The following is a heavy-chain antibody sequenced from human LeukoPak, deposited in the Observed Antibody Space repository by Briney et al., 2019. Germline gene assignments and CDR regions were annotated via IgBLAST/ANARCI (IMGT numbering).Heavy chain of an antibody. CDR2: INGNGDTS. V-gene: IGHV3-20*04. CDR1: GFTVDDYG. CDR3: ARGNRGSSYGGDS. J-gene: IGHJ4*02. Sequence: GGSLRLSCAASGFTVDDYGMTWVRQAPGKGLEWVSGINGNGDTSGYADAVRGRFTISRDNAKNSLYLQMNSLRAEDTALYYCARGNRGSSYGGDSWGQGTLVTVSS. D-gene: IGHD1-26*01.